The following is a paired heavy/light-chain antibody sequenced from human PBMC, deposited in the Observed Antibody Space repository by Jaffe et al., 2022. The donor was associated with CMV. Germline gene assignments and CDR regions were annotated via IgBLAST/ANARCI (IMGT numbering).Light chain of an antibody. Sequence: QSVLTQPPSVSAAPGQKVTISCSGSSSNIGNKYVSWYQRLPGTAPKLLIYDNNKRPSGIPDRFSGSTSGTSATLGITGLQTGDEADYYCETWDTSLSTVVFGGGTKLTVL. CDR2: DNN. V-gene: IGLV1-51*01. CDR1: SSNIGNKY. CDR3: ETWDTSLSTVV. J-gene: IGLJ2*01.
Heavy chain of an antibody. CDR1: GFTFGDYA. J-gene: IGHJ4*02. CDR3: ARDSGYEFYFDY. D-gene: IGHD5-12*01. CDR2: IRGKAFGATT. V-gene: IGHV3-49*04. Sequence: EVQLVESGGGLVQPGRSLRLSCTASGFTFGDYAMSWVRQAPGKGLEWVGFIRGKAFGATTEFAASVKGRFSISRDDSKSIAYLQMNSLKTEDTAVYYCARDSGYEFYFDYWGQGTLVTVSS.